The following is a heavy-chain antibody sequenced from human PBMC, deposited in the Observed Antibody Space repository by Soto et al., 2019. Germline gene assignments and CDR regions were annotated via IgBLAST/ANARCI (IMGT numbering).Heavy chain of an antibody. CDR3: ARDIVVVPAAIAGWFDT. J-gene: IGHJ5*02. D-gene: IGHD2-2*01. Sequence: QVQLQESGPGLVKPSQTLSLTCTVSGGSISSGGYYWSWIRKHPGKGLEWIGYIYYSGSTYYNPSLKSRVTISVDTSKNQFSLKLSSVTAADTAVYYCARDIVVVPAAIAGWFDTWGQGTLVSVSS. CDR1: GGSISSGGYY. V-gene: IGHV4-31*03. CDR2: IYYSGST.